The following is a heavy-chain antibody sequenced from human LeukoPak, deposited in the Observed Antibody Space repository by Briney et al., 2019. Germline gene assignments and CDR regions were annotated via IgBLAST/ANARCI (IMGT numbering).Heavy chain of an antibody. J-gene: IGHJ4*02. CDR2: ISSSSSTT. CDR1: GFTFSSYS. V-gene: IGHV3-48*02. D-gene: IGHD6-13*01. CDR3: ARGGSSWQRNYQKVFDY. Sequence: GGSLRLSCAASGFTFSSYSTNWVRQAPGKGLEWVSYISSSSSTTYYADSVKGRFTISRDNAKNSLYLQMNSLRDEDTAVYYCARGGSSWQRNYQKVFDYWGQGTLVTVSS.